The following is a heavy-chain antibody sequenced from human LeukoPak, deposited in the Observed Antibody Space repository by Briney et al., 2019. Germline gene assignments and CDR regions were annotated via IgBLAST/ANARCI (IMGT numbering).Heavy chain of an antibody. CDR3: ARAGVRGVMGYYGMDV. CDR1: GGSISSGSYY. Sequence: PSETLSLTCTVSGGSISSGSYYWGWIRQPPGKGLEWIGSIYYSGSTYYNPSLKSRVTISVDTSKNQFSLKLSSVTAADTAVYYCARAGVRGVMGYYGMDVWGQGTTVTVSS. D-gene: IGHD3-10*01. CDR2: IYYSGST. J-gene: IGHJ6*02. V-gene: IGHV4-39*01.